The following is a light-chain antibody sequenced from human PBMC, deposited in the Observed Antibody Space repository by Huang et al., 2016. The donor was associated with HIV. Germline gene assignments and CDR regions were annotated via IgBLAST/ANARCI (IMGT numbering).Light chain of an antibody. CDR2: GAS. V-gene: IGKV3-20*01. Sequence: VLTQSPGTLSLSPGERATLSCRASHSVSNNYLAWYQQKPGQAPRLLIYGASTRAPDIPEFTLTINRLEPEDFAVYYCQQYGSSRGTFGQGTKVEIK. J-gene: IGKJ1*01. CDR1: HSVSNNY. CDR3: QQYGSSRGT.